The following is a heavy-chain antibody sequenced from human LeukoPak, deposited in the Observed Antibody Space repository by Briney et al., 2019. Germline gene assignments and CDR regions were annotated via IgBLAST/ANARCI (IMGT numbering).Heavy chain of an antibody. CDR1: GGSISSYY. CDR3: ARRSDEGPRDAFDI. V-gene: IGHV4-59*08. CDR2: IYYSGST. J-gene: IGHJ3*02. Sequence: SETLSLTCTVSGGSISSYYWSWIRQPPGKGLEWIGYIYYSGSTNYNPSLKSRVTISVDTSKNQFSLKLSSVTAADTAMYYCARRSDEGPRDAFDIWGQGTMVTVSS.